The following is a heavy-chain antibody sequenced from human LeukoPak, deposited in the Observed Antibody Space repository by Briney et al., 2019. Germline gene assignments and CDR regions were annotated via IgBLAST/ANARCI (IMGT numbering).Heavy chain of an antibody. CDR3: ARDMVRRVISQFDY. J-gene: IGHJ4*02. CDR1: GGSFSGYY. Sequence: SETLSLTCAVYGGSFSGYYWSWIRQPPGKGLEWIGEINHSGSINYNPSLKSRVTISVDTSKNQFSLKLSSVTAADTAVYYCARDMVRRVISQFDYWGQGTLVTVSS. CDR2: INHSGSI. D-gene: IGHD3-10*01. V-gene: IGHV4-34*01.